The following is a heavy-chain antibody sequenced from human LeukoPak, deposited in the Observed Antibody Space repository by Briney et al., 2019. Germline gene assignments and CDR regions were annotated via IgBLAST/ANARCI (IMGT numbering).Heavy chain of an antibody. CDR2: IYYSGST. D-gene: IGHD3-9*01. J-gene: IGHJ4*02. Sequence: SETLSLTCTVSGGSISSYYWSWIRQPPGKGLEWIGYIYYSGSTSYNPSLKSRVTISVDTSKNQFSLKLSSVTAADTAVYYCARGRYFDWLPHFDYWGQGTLVTVSS. CDR1: GGSISSYY. CDR3: ARGRYFDWLPHFDY. V-gene: IGHV4-59*01.